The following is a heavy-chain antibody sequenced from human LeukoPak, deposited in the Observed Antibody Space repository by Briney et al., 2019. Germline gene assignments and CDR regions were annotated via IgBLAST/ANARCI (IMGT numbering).Heavy chain of an antibody. D-gene: IGHD2-8*01. V-gene: IGHV4-34*01. CDR3: ARLPGEGYCTNGVCYVDY. Sequence: SETLSLTCAVYGGSFSGYYWSWIRQPPGKGLEWIGEINHSGSTNYNPSPKSRVTISVDTSKNQFSLKLSSVTAADTAVYYCARLPGEGYCTNGVCYVDYWGQGTLVTVSS. CDR2: INHSGST. J-gene: IGHJ4*02. CDR1: GGSFSGYY.